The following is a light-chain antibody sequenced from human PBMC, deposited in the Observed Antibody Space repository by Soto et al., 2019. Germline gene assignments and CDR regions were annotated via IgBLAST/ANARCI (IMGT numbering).Light chain of an antibody. CDR2: DAS. CDR1: QSVTSTY. CDR3: HQYDNSPLT. V-gene: IGKV3-20*01. J-gene: IGKJ4*01. Sequence: EIVMTQSPATLSVSPGERGTLSCRASQSVTSTYLAWYQQKPGQAPRLLIYDASNRATGIPARFSGGGSGTDFTLTISRLEPEDFALYYCHQYDNSPLTFGGGTKV.